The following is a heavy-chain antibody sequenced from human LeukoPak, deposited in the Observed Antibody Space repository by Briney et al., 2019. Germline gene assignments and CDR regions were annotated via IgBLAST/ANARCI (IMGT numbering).Heavy chain of an antibody. CDR1: GNYW. CDR3: VSFYETY. J-gene: IGHJ4*02. CDR2: INSDGSWT. V-gene: IGHV3-74*01. Sequence: GGSLRLSCAASGNYWIHWVRQAPGRGLVWVSHINSDGSWTSYADSVKGRFTISKDNAKNTVYLQMNSLRAEDTAVYYCVSFYETYWGRGTLVTVSS. D-gene: IGHD2/OR15-2a*01.